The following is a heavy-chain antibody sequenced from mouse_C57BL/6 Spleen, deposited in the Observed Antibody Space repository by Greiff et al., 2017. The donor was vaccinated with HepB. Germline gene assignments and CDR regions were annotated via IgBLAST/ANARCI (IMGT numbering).Heavy chain of an antibody. V-gene: IGHV1-59*01. J-gene: IGHJ2*01. Sequence: VQLQQPGAELVRPGTSVKLSCKASGYTFTSYWMHWVKQRPGQGLEWIGVIDPSDSYTNYNQKFKGKATLTVDTSSSTAYMQLSSLTSEDSAVYYCASGGYDYDDGYYFDYWGQGTTLTVSS. CDR1: GYTFTSYW. D-gene: IGHD2-4*01. CDR3: ASGGYDYDDGYYFDY. CDR2: IDPSDSYT.